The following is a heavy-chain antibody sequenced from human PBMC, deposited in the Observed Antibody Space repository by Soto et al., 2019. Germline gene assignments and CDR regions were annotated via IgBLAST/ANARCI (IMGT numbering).Heavy chain of an antibody. D-gene: IGHD1-26*01. CDR1: GGSISSYY. CDR3: ARRWGFTFDY. J-gene: IGHJ4*02. CDR2: IYYSGST. V-gene: IGHV4-59*08. Sequence: QVQLQESGPGLVKPSETLSLTCTVSGGSISSYYWSWIRQPPGKGLEWIGYIYYSGSTNYNPSLKSRVTISVDTSKNQFALKLSSVTAADTAVYYCARRWGFTFDYWGQGPRVTVSS.